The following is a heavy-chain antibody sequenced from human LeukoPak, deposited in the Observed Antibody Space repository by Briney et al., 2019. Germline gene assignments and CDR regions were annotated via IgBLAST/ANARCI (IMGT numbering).Heavy chain of an antibody. Sequence: GGSLRLSWAASGFTFRDYGMHWVRQAPGKGLEGVAVIWYDGSNKYYADSVKGRFTISRDNSKNTLYLQMNSLRAEDTAVYYCARDLGSSWYYFDYWGQGTLVTVSS. CDR2: IWYDGSNK. J-gene: IGHJ4*02. CDR1: GFTFRDYG. V-gene: IGHV3-33*08. CDR3: ARDLGSSWYYFDY. D-gene: IGHD6-13*01.